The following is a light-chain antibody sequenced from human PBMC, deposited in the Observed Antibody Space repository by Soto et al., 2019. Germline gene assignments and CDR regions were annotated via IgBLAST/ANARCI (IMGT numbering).Light chain of an antibody. V-gene: IGLV1-47*02. CDR3: SAWDDSLRGPV. J-gene: IGLJ1*01. CDR2: SSN. CDR1: SSNIGSNS. Sequence: QSVLTQPPSASGTPGQTVTISCSGSSSNIGSNSVYWYQQLPGTAPKLLIHSSNQRPSGVPDRFSGSKSGTSASLAVSGLRSEDEADYYCSAWDDSLRGPVFGNGTKVTVL.